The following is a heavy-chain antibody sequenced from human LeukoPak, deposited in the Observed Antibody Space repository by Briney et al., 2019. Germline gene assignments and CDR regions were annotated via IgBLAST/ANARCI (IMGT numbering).Heavy chain of an antibody. CDR1: GGSISSYY. J-gene: IGHJ3*02. Sequence: SETLSLTCTVSGGSISSYYWSWIRQPPGKGLEWIGYIYYSGSTNYNPSLKSRVTISVDTSKNQFSLKLSSVTAADTAVYYCARDQTSKGDAFDIWGQGAMVTVSS. CDR2: IYYSGST. CDR3: ARDQTSKGDAFDI. V-gene: IGHV4-59*01.